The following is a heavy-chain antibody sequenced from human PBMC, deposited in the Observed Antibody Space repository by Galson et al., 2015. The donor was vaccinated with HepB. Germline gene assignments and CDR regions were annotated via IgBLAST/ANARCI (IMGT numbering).Heavy chain of an antibody. CDR1: GFIFSGST. J-gene: IGHJ6*02. CDR3: TRHDIRYDFWSGYSDSHGMDV. Sequence: SLRLSCAASGFIFSGSTMHWVRQASGKGLEWVGRIRSKANSYATAYAASMKGRFTISRDDSKNTAYLQMSSLKTEDTAVYYCTRHDIRYDFWSGYSDSHGMDVWGQGTTVTVSS. CDR2: IRSKANSYAT. V-gene: IGHV3-73*01. D-gene: IGHD3-3*01.